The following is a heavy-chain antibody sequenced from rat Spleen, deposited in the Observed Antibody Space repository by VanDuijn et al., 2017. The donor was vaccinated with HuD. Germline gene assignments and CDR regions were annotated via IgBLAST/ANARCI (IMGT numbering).Heavy chain of an antibody. V-gene: IGHV5-29*01. Sequence: EVQLVESGGGLVQPGRSLKLSCAPSGFTFSNFDMAWVRQAPTKGLEWVATISYDGSSTYYRDSVKGRFTISRDNAKSTLYLQMDSLRSEDTATYYCARHKHPLYFDYWGQGVMVTVSS. D-gene: IGHD3-8*01. J-gene: IGHJ2*01. CDR2: ISYDGSST. CDR1: GFTFSNFD. CDR3: ARHKHPLYFDY.